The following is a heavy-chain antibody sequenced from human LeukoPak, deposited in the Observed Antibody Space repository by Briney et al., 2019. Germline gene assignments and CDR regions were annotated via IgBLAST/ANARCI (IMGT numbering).Heavy chain of an antibody. V-gene: IGHV3-21*01. CDR2: ISSSSSYI. CDR3: ARDRVSSGWYTFDY. Sequence: GGSLRLSCAASGFTFSSYNVSWVRQAPGKGLEWVSSISSSSSYIYYADSVKGRFTISRDNAKNSLYLQMNSLRAEDTAVYYCARDRVSSGWYTFDYWGQGTLVTVSS. CDR1: GFTFSSYN. D-gene: IGHD6-19*01. J-gene: IGHJ4*02.